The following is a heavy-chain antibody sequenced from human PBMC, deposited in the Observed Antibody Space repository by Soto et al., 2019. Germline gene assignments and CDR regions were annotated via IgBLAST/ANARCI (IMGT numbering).Heavy chain of an antibody. V-gene: IGHV3-33*01. J-gene: IGHJ4*02. CDR3: ARDKGSSTVVSGISQEGYFDS. CDR1: GFTFSIFG. D-gene: IGHD6-19*01. CDR2: IWYDGSNA. Sequence: QVQLVESGGGVVQPGRSLRLSCAASGFTFSIFGMHWVRQAPGKGLEWAAIIWYDGSNAYYADYVRGRFTISRDNSKNTVYLQRNSLRAEDTAVYYCARDKGSSTVVSGISQEGYFDSWGQGTLVTVSS.